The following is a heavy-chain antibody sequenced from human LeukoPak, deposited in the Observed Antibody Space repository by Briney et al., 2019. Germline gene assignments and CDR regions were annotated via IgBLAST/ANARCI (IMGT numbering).Heavy chain of an antibody. CDR2: IIPILGTP. Sequence: SVNVSCKASGGTFASLAVNWVRQAPGQGLEWMGGIIPILGTPKFAQKFQGGLKITADESTSTVEVEVNSLSFEDPALYYRATSNQDIGAVYFDHWGQGSLVTVAS. D-gene: IGHD2-15*01. CDR1: GGTFASLA. J-gene: IGHJ4*02. CDR3: ATSNQDIGAVYFDH. V-gene: IGHV1-69*13.